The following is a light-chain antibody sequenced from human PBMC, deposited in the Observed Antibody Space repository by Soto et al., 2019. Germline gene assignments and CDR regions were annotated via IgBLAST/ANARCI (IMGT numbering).Light chain of an antibody. V-gene: IGKV3-15*01. CDR1: QSVSSN. J-gene: IGKJ1*01. Sequence: EIVMTQSPATLSVSPGERATLSCRASQSVSSNLPWYQQKPGQAPRLLIYGASTRATGIPARFSGSGSGTEFTLTISSLQSEDFAVYYCQQYNNWPRGTFGQGTKVEIK. CDR3: QQYNNWPRGT. CDR2: GAS.